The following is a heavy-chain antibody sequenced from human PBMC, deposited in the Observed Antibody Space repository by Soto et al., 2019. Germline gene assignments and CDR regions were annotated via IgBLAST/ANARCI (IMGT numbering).Heavy chain of an antibody. CDR2: IRSKANSYAT. D-gene: IGHD6-13*01. CDR1: GFTFSGSA. J-gene: IGHJ1*01. Sequence: GGSLRLSCAASGFTFSGSAMHWVRQASGKGLEWVGRIRSKANSYATAYAASVKGRFTISRDDSKNTAYLQMNSLKTEDTAVYYCTRLVAAAGTLPFQHWGQGTLVTVSS. V-gene: IGHV3-73*01. CDR3: TRLVAAAGTLPFQH.